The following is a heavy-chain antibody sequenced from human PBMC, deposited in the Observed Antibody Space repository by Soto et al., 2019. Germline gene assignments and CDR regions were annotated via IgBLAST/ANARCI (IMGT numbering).Heavy chain of an antibody. Sequence: LRLSCAAAGFTFSSYGMHWVRQAPGKGLEWVAVIWYDGSNKYYADSVKGRFTISRDNSKNTLYLQMNSLRAEDTAVYYCARDQQWLVRFYFDFWGQGTLVTVSS. CDR2: IWYDGSNK. V-gene: IGHV3-33*01. CDR1: GFTFSSYG. CDR3: ARDQQWLVRFYFDF. D-gene: IGHD6-19*01. J-gene: IGHJ4*02.